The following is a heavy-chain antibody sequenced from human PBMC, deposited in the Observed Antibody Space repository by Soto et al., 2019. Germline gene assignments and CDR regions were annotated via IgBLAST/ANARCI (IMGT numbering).Heavy chain of an antibody. J-gene: IGHJ4*02. D-gene: IGHD3-22*01. V-gene: IGHV4-39*01. CDR3: ARHKRYYSAGSGFDY. CDR1: GGSISSSSYY. Sequence: TSETLSLTCTVSGGSISSSSYYWGWIRQPPGKGLEWIGSIYYSGSTYYNPSLKSRVTISVDTSKNQLSLKLSSVTAADTAVYYCARHKRYYSAGSGFDYWGQGTLVTVSS. CDR2: IYYSGST.